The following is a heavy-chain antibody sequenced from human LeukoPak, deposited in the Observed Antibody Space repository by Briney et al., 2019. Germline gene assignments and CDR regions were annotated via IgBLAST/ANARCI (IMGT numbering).Heavy chain of an antibody. D-gene: IGHD2-2*01. CDR2: TTAGGDYT. CDR1: GFTFSNNA. CDR3: AKGGSPSCYSSSGY. V-gene: IGHV3-23*01. Sequence: GGSLRLSCAASGFTFSNNAMSWVRQAPGKGLEWVSATTAGGDYTYYADSVKGRFTISRDNSKNTLYLQMNSLRGEDTAVYYCAKGGSPSCYSSSGYWGQGTLVTVSS. J-gene: IGHJ4*02.